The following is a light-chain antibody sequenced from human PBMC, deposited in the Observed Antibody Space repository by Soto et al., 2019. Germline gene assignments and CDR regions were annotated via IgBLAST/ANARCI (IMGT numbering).Light chain of an antibody. CDR2: WAS. CDR1: QSVLSNSKGKNF. CDR3: QQYYESPLMYT. Sequence: DIVMTQSPDSLAVSLGERATINCKSSQSVLSNSKGKNFVAWYQQKPRQPPKLLIYWASTRKSGVPDRFSGSGSGTDFTLTINKLQAEDVAIYYCQQYYESPLMYTFGRGTKLEIK. J-gene: IGKJ2*01. V-gene: IGKV4-1*01.